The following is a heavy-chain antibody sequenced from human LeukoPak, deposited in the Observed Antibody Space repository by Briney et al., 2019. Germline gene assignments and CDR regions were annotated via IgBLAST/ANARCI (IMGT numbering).Heavy chain of an antibody. CDR1: GYTFSSYD. J-gene: IGHJ4*02. D-gene: IGHD2-15*01. CDR2: ISAYNGDT. Sequence: ASVKVSCKASGYTFSSYDISWVRQAPGQGLEWVGRISAYNGDTNYAQKLQGRVTMTTDTSTSTAYMELRSLRSDDTAVYYCARDLTFAATMYWGQRTLVTVSS. CDR3: ARDLTFAATMY. V-gene: IGHV1-18*01.